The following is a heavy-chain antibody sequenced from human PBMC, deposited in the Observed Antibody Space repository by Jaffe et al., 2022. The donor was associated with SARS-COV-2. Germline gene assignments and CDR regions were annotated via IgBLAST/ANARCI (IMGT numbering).Heavy chain of an antibody. CDR3: AIGIAAAGTGGDVDY. D-gene: IGHD6-13*01. J-gene: IGHJ4*02. CDR1: GFTFSSYS. Sequence: EVQLVESGGGLVQPGGSLRLSCAASGFTFSSYSMNWVRQAPGKGLEWVSYISSSSSTIYYADSVKGRFTISRDNAKNSLYLQMNSLRAEDTAVYYCAIGIAAAGTGGDVDYWGQGTLVTVSS. CDR2: ISSSSSTI. V-gene: IGHV3-48*01.